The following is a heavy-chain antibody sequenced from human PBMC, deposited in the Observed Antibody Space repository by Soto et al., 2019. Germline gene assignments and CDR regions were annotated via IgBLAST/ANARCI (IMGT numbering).Heavy chain of an antibody. CDR2: IIPIYGTG. J-gene: IGHJ5*02. CDR3: ARAVRGVGVVNFFGWFDP. V-gene: IGHV1-69*01. Sequence: QVQLVQSGAEVKKSGSSVKVSCKASGGTFSSYAISWVRQAPGQGLEWMGGIIPIYGTGSYAQEFQGRVTITADESMRTAYMELSSLRSEDTAVYYCARAVRGVGVVNFFGWFDPWGQGTLVTVSS. CDR1: GGTFSSYA. D-gene: IGHD3-3*01.